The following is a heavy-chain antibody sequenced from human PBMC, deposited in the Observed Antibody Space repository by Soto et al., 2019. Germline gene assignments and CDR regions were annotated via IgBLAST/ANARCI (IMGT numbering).Heavy chain of an antibody. Sequence: GGSLRLSCAASGFTFSSHAMSWVRQAPGKGLEWVSGISGSGGSTYNADSVKGRFTISRDNSKNTLYLQMNSLRAEDTAVYYCAKDGSYYDFWSVYYWGQGTLVTVSS. CDR2: ISGSGGST. V-gene: IGHV3-23*01. D-gene: IGHD3-3*01. CDR3: AKDGSYYDFWSVYY. CDR1: GFTFSSHA. J-gene: IGHJ4*02.